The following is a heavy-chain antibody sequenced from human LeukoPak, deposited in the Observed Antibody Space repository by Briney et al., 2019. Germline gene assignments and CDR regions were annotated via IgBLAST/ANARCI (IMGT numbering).Heavy chain of an antibody. J-gene: IGHJ4*02. CDR3: ARGPKKQSYSSGRGYFDY. CDR2: ISAYNGNT. Sequence: ASVKVSCKASGYTFTSYGISWVRQAPGQGLEWMGWISAYNGNTNYAQKLQGRVTMTTATSTSTAYMELRSLRSDDTAVYYCARGPKKQSYSSGRGYFDYWGQGTLVTVSS. CDR1: GYTFTSYG. D-gene: IGHD6-19*01. V-gene: IGHV1-18*01.